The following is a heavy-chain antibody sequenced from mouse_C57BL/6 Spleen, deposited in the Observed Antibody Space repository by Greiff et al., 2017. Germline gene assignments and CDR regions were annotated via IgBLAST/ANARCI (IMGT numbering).Heavy chain of an antibody. J-gene: IGHJ2*01. CDR2: IDPSDSYT. D-gene: IGHD1-1*01. Sequence: QVQLQQPGAELVKPGASVKLSCKASGYTFTSYWMQWVKQRPGQGLEWIGEIDPSDSYTNYNQKFKGKATLTVDTSSSTAYMQLSSLTSEDSAVYYCARRPYYYGSSYLDYWGQGTTLTVSS. CDR3: ARRPYYYGSSYLDY. V-gene: IGHV1-50*01. CDR1: GYTFTSYW.